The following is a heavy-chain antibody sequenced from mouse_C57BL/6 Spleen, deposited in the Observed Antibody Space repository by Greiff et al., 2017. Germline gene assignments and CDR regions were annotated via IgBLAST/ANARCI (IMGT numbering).Heavy chain of an antibody. Sequence: EVKLVESGEGLVKPGGSLKLSCAASGFTFSSYAMSWVRQTPEKRLEWVAYISSGGDYIYSADTVKGRFTISRDNARNTLYLQMISRKSEDTAIYYCSREDWDEVYFDYWGQGTTLTVSS. CDR2: ISSGGDYI. CDR3: SREDWDEVYFDY. CDR1: GFTFSSYA. D-gene: IGHD4-1*01. V-gene: IGHV5S21*01. J-gene: IGHJ2*01.